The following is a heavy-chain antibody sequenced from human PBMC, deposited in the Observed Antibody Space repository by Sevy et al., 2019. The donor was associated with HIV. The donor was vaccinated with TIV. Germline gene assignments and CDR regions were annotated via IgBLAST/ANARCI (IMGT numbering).Heavy chain of an antibody. V-gene: IGHV1-18*01. CDR1: GYTFTSYG. CDR3: ARVVSVLGRAHKRNWFDP. CDR2: ISAYNGNT. D-gene: IGHD7-27*01. Sequence: GPVKVSCKASGYTFTSYGISWVRQAPGQGLEWMGWISAYNGNTNYAQKLQGRVTMTTDTSTSTAYMELRSLRSDDTAVYYCARVVSVLGRAHKRNWFDPWGQGTLVTVSS. J-gene: IGHJ5*02.